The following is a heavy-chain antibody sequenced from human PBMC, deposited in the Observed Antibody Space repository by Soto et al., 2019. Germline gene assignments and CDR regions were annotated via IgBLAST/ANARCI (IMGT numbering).Heavy chain of an antibody. CDR1: GGSISSGGYY. V-gene: IGHV4-31*03. D-gene: IGHD3-22*01. J-gene: IGHJ4*02. CDR2: IYYSGST. CDR3: ARGRYDSSGYYYFDY. Sequence: SETLSLTCTVSGGSISSGGYYWSWIRQHPGKGLEWIGYIYYSGSTYYNPSLKSRVTISVDTSKNQFSLKLSSVTAADTAVYYCARGRYDSSGYYYFDYWGQGTLVTVSS.